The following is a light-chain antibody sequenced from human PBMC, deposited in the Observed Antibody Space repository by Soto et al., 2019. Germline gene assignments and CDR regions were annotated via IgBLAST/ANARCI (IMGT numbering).Light chain of an antibody. CDR3: SSYAGSDIWV. J-gene: IGLJ3*02. V-gene: IGLV2-8*01. CDR2: EVS. CDR1: SSDVGAYNY. Sequence: QSALTQPPPASGSPGQSVTISCTGTSSDVGAYNYVSWYQQHPGKAPKVMIYEVSKRPSGVPDRFSGSKSGNTASLTVSGLQAEDEAEYYCSSYAGSDIWVFGGGTKVTVL.